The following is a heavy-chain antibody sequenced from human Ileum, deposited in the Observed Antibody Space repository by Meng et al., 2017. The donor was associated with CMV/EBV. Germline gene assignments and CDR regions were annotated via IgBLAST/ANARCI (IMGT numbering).Heavy chain of an antibody. D-gene: IGHD1-26*01. CDR2: MYFSGIA. V-gene: IGHV4-39*07. CDR3: ARDLTNKWFYY. J-gene: IGHJ4*02. Sequence: QLPESGPGLVNPAETLSLTCTASGDPISSGSHSWAWFRQPPGKRLEWIGSMYFSGIADYNPSLKSRVTISLHATQKQFSLRLTSVTAADSAVYFCARDLTNKWFYYWGQGTLVTVS. CDR1: GDPISSGSHS.